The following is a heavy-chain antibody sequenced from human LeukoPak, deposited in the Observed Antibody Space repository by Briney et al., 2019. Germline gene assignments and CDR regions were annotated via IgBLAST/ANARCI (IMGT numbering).Heavy chain of an antibody. J-gene: IGHJ5*02. CDR3: ARDSTMATYCSSTSCYYNWFDP. CDR2: VIPIFGTA. D-gene: IGHD2-2*01. V-gene: IGHV1-69*05. CDR1: GGTFSSYA. Sequence: GASVKVSCKASGGTFSSYAISWVRQAPGQGLEWMGGVIPIFGTANYAQKSQGRVTITTDESTSTAYMELSSLRSEDTAVYYCARDSTMATYCSSTSCYYNWFDPWGQGTLVTVSS.